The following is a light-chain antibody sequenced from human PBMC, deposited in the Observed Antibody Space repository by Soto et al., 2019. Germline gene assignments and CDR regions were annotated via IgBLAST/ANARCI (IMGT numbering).Light chain of an antibody. V-gene: IGLV1-40*01. Sequence: QSVLTQPPSVSGAPGQRVTISCSGGSSNTGADYEVHWYQQLPGTAPKLLIYGNTNRPSGVPDRFSGSKSGSSASLAISGLQAEDEADYFCQSYDSTLKGCVFGPGTKLTVL. J-gene: IGLJ1*01. CDR2: GNT. CDR3: QSYDSTLKGCV. CDR1: SSNTGADYE.